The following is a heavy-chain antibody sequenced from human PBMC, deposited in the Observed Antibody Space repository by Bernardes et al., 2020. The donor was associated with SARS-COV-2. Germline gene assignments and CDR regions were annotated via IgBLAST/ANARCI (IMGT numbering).Heavy chain of an antibody. CDR2: MNPNSGNT. J-gene: IGHJ5*02. D-gene: IGHD6-19*01. Sequence: ASVKVSCKASGYTFTSYDINWVRQATGQGLEWMGWMNPNSGNTGYAQKFQGRVTMTRNTSISTAYMELSSLRSEDTAVYYCARGLFSGYDYWAGYSSGSDENWFDPWGQGTLVTVSS. V-gene: IGHV1-8*01. CDR3: ARGLFSGYDYWAGYSSGSDENWFDP. CDR1: GYTFTSYD.